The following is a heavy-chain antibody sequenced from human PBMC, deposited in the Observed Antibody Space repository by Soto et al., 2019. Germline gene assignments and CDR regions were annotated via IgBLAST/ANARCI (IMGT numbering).Heavy chain of an antibody. D-gene: IGHD4-17*01. V-gene: IGHV4-31*03. CDR3: ARVYIYGGNSAAFDI. J-gene: IGHJ3*02. CDR1: GGSISSGGYY. CDR2: IYYSGST. Sequence: SETLSLTCTVSGGSISSGGYYWSWIRQHPGKGLEWIGYIYYSGSTYYNPSLKSRVTISVDTSKNQFSLKLSSVTAADTAVYYCARVYIYGGNSAAFDIWGQGTMVTVSS.